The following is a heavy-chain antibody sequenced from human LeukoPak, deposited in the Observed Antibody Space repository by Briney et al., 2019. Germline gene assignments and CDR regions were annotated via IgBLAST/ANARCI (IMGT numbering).Heavy chain of an antibody. D-gene: IGHD1-26*01. V-gene: IGHV4-61*08. CDR2: IYYISNT. CDR1: GASVGSAGYH. J-gene: IGHJ4*02. Sequence: PSETLSHTCTVSGASVGSAGYHWSWIRQPPGGGLEWIGYIYYISNTNYNPSLKSRVTMSVDPSKNQFSLKLNSVTAADTAVYYCARTQSQSGSYRYYFGYWGQGTLVTVSS. CDR3: ARTQSQSGSYRYYFGY.